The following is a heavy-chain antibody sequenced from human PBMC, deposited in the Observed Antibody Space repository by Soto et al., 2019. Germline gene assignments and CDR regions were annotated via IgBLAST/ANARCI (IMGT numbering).Heavy chain of an antibody. J-gene: IGHJ6*02. D-gene: IGHD6-6*01. V-gene: IGHV1-69*01. CDR2: IIPIFGTA. Sequence: QAQLVQSGAEVKKPGSSVKVSCKASGGTFSSYAISWVRQAPGQGLEWMGGIIPIFGTANYAQKFQGRVTITADESTSTAYMELSSLRSEDTAVYYCAHEYSSSSGPLLGYYYGMDVWGQGTTVTVSS. CDR3: AHEYSSSSGPLLGYYYGMDV. CDR1: GGTFSSYA.